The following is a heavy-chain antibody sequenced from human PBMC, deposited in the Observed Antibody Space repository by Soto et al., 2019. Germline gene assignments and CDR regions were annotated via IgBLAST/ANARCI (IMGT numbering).Heavy chain of an antibody. D-gene: IGHD2-15*01. CDR1: GFTLSSYW. V-gene: IGHV3-74*01. CDR2: INGDGSDT. Sequence: EVQLVESGGGLVQPGGPLRLSCAASGFTLSSYWMHWVRQAPGKGLMWVSHINGDGSDTSYADSVKGRFTISRDNAKNTVYLQMNSLRVEDTAVYYCARDTPTLGVDYWGQGTLVTVSS. CDR3: ARDTPTLGVDY. J-gene: IGHJ4*02.